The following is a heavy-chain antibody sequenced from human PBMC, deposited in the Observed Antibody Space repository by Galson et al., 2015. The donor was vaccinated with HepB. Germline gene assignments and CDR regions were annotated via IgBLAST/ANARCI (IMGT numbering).Heavy chain of an antibody. J-gene: IGHJ4*02. V-gene: IGHV3-30*18. CDR2: ISYDGSNK. CDR3: AKDAAGIDN. D-gene: IGHD6-13*01. CDR1: GFTFSSYG. Sequence: SLRLSCAASGFTFSSYGMHWVRQAPGKGLEWVAVISYDGSNKYYADSVKGRFTISRDNSKNTLYLQMNSLRAEDTAVYYCAKDAAGIDNWGQGTLVTVSS.